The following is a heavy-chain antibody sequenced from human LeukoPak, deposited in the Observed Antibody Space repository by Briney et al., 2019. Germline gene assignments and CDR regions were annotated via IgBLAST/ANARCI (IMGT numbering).Heavy chain of an antibody. D-gene: IGHD2/OR15-2a*01. Sequence: SVKVSCRASGFTFTSSAVQWVRQARGQRLEWIGWIVVGSGNTNYAQKFQERVTITRDMSTSTAYMELSSLRFEDTAVYYCAAEEISRGYYYYGMDVWGKGTTVTVSS. CDR3: AAEEISRGYYYYGMDV. CDR1: GFTFTSSA. J-gene: IGHJ6*04. CDR2: IVVGSGNT. V-gene: IGHV1-58*01.